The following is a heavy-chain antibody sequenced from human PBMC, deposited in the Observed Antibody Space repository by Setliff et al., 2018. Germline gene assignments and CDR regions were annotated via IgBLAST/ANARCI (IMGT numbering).Heavy chain of an antibody. CDR1: GYTLTELS. V-gene: IGHV1-24*01. J-gene: IGHJ4*02. CDR2: FDPEDGET. CDR3: TRKCPTSSFDY. D-gene: IGHD2-2*01. Sequence: ASVKVSCKVSGYTLTELSMHWVRQAPGKGLEWMGGFDPEDGETIYAQKFKGRVTMTSDTSISTAYMDLSGLISDDTGVYYCTRKCPTSSFDYWGQGTLVTVSS.